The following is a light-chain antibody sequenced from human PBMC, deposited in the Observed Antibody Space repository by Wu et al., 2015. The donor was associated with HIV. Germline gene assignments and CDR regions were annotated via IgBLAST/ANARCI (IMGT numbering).Light chain of an antibody. CDR2: DIY. Sequence: EIVLTQSPTTLSLSPGERATLSCRASQTVNSYLAWYQQKPGQAPRLLIYDIYNRAAGIPPRFSGSGSGTDFTLTISSLEPEDFAVYYCQHRSNWLSFGGGTKVEI. V-gene: IGKV3-11*01. J-gene: IGKJ4*01. CDR1: QTVNSY. CDR3: QHRSNWLS.